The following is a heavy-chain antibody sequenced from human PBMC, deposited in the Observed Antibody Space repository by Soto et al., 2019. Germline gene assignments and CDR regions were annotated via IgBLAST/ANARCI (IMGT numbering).Heavy chain of an antibody. J-gene: IGHJ3*02. V-gene: IGHV3-23*01. CDR2: ISNSGGTI. CDR3: AHPRGFGVFDAYDI. D-gene: IGHD2-15*01. Sequence: GGSRRLSCAASGFNFSTYAISWVRQAPGKGLEWVSAISNSGGTIYYADSVQGRFTISRDNSLNTLFLQMHSLRIEDTAVYYCAHPRGFGVFDAYDIWGQGTMVTVSS. CDR1: GFNFSTYA.